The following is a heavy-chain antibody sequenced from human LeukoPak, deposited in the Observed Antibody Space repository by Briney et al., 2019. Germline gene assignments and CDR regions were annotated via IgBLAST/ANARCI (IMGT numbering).Heavy chain of an antibody. D-gene: IGHD4-11*01. V-gene: IGHV4-61*02. Sequence: KPSETLFLTCTVSGGSISSGSYYWSWIRQPAGKGLEWIGRIYTSGSTNYNPSLKSRITISVDTSKNQFSLKLSSVTAADTAVYYCARDSHYSNYYDYWGQGTLVTVSS. CDR1: GGSISSGSYY. CDR3: ARDSHYSNYYDY. CDR2: IYTSGST. J-gene: IGHJ4*02.